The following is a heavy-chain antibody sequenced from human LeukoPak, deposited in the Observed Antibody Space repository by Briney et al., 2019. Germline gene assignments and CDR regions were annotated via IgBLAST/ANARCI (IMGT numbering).Heavy chain of an antibody. CDR1: GGTFSSCA. CDR2: IIPIFGTA. J-gene: IGHJ5*02. D-gene: IGHD6-13*01. CDR3: ARDGYSSSWYGSYWFDP. Sequence: GSSVKVSCKASGGTFSSCAISWVRQAPGQGLEWMGRIIPIFGTANYAQKFQGRVTITTDESTSTAYMELSSLRSEDTAVYYCARDGYSSSWYGSYWFDPWGQGTLVTVSS. V-gene: IGHV1-69*05.